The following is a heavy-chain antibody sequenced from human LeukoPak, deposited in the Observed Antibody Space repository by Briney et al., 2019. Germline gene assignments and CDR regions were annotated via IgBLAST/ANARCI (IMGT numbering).Heavy chain of an antibody. V-gene: IGHV4-59*01. CDR2: IYYSGST. J-gene: IGHJ6*03. D-gene: IGHD2-8*01. CDR1: GGSISSYY. CDR3: ARNPWSYYYMDV. Sequence: SETLSLTCTVSGGSISSYYWSWIRQPPGKGLEWIGYIYYSGSTNYNPSLKSRVTISVDTSKNQFSLKLSSVTAADTAVYYCARNPWSYYYMDVWGKGTTVTVSS.